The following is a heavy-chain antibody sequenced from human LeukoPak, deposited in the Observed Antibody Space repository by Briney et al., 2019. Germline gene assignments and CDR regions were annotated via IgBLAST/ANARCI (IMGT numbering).Heavy chain of an antibody. V-gene: IGHV4-38-2*02. Sequence: SETLSLTCTVSGYSISSGYYWGWIQQPPGKGLEWIGSIYHSGSTYYNPSLKSRVTISVDTSKNQFSLKLSSVTAADTAVYYCARGSGGSWKFDPWGQGTLVTVSS. D-gene: IGHD2-15*01. CDR1: GYSISSGYY. CDR3: ARGSGGSWKFDP. J-gene: IGHJ5*02. CDR2: IYHSGST.